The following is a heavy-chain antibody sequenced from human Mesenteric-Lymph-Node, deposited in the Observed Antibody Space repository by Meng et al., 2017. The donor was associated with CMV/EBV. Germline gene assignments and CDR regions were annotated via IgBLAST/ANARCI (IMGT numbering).Heavy chain of an antibody. D-gene: IGHD3-3*01. CDR3: ARGDFWSGPNGY. Sequence: ASVKVSCKASGYTFTDYYMHWVRQAPGQGLEWMGWINPNSGGTNYAQKFQGGVTMTRDTSISTAYMELSRLRSDDTAIYYCARGDFWSGPNGYWGQGTLVTVS. CDR1: GYTFTDYY. V-gene: IGHV1-2*02. J-gene: IGHJ4*02. CDR2: INPNSGGT.